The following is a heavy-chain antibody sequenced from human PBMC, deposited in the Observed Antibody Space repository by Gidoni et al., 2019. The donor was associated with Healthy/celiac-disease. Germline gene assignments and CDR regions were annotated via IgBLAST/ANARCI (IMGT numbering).Heavy chain of an antibody. CDR3: AKAVGAPHTAMVRGYFDY. Sequence: EVQLLESGGGLVQPGGSLRLSCAASGFTFSSYAMSWVRQAPGKGLEWVSAISGSGGSTYYADSVKGRFTISRDNSKNTLYLQMNSLRAEDTAVYYCAKAVGAPHTAMVRGYFDYWGQGTLVTVSS. V-gene: IGHV3-23*01. CDR1: GFTFSSYA. D-gene: IGHD5-18*01. CDR2: ISGSGGST. J-gene: IGHJ4*02.